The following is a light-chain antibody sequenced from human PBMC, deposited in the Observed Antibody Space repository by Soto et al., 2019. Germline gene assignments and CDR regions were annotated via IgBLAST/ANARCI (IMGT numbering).Light chain of an antibody. Sequence: DIQMTQSPSTLSASVGDRVTITCRASQSISSWLAWYQQKPGKAPRLLIYKASDLESGVPSRFSGSGSGTDFTLTISSLEPEDFAVYYCQQRSNWPFTFGPGTKVD. CDR3: QQRSNWPFT. V-gene: IGKV1-5*03. CDR1: QSISSW. CDR2: KAS. J-gene: IGKJ3*01.